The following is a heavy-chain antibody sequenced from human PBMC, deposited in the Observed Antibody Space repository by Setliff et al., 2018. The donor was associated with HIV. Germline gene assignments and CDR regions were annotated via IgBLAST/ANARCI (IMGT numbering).Heavy chain of an antibody. D-gene: IGHD3-3*01. CDR3: ARLSQRIRIFGVIKRGEEFDI. J-gene: IGHJ3*02. V-gene: IGHV5-51*01. Sequence: PGESLKLSCKGSGYSFPNNWIGWVRQMSGKGLEWMGFLYPENSDARYSPSFEGQVTISADKSNTTAYLQWSSLKASDTAMYFCARLSQRIRIFGVIKRGEEFDIWGQGTMVTVSS. CDR1: GYSFPNNW. CDR2: LYPENSDA.